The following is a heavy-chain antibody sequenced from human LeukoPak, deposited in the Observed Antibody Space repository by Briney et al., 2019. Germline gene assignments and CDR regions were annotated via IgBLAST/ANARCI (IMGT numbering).Heavy chain of an antibody. Sequence: SETLSLTCTVSGYSINSGDFWGWIRQPPGKGPEWIGSINHSGNTYHNPSLKSRVTMSVDTSKNQFSLKLSSVTAADTAVYYCAYSTVVTRGYYWGQGTLVTVSS. CDR1: GYSINSGDF. J-gene: IGHJ4*02. CDR3: AYSTVVTRGYY. D-gene: IGHD4-23*01. CDR2: INHSGNT. V-gene: IGHV4-38-2*02.